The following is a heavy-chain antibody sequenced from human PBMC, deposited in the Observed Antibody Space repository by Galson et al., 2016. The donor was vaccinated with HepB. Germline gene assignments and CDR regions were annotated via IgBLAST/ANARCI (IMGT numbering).Heavy chain of an antibody. D-gene: IGHD6-13*01. CDR2: IYDTGST. Sequence: SETLSLTCAVSDNSISSTGYYWSWIRQPPGKGLEWIGYIYDTGSTNYNPSLKSRVALAIDTSKNQFYLKLSSVTAADTAVYYCARDKGLPAAGMGNFDYWGQGTLVTVSS. CDR3: ARDKGLPAAGMGNFDY. J-gene: IGHJ4*02. V-gene: IGHV4-61*08. CDR1: DNSISSTGYY.